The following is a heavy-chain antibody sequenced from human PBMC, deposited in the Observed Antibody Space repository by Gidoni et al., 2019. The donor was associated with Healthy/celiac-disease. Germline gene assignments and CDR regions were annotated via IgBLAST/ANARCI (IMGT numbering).Heavy chain of an antibody. CDR1: GYSISSGYY. J-gene: IGHJ4*02. D-gene: IGHD4-17*01. V-gene: IGHV4-38-2*01. Sequence: QVQLQESGPGLVKPSETLSLTCAVSGYSISSGYYWGWIRQPPGKGLEWIGSIYHSGSTYYNPSLKRRVTISVDTSKNQFSLKLSSVTAADTAVYYCARSDYGDFGDWGQGTLVTVSS. CDR2: IYHSGST. CDR3: ARSDYGDFGD.